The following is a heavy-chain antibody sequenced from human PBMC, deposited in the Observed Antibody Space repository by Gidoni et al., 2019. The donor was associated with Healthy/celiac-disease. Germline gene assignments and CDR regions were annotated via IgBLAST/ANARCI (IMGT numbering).Heavy chain of an antibody. CDR2: ISYDGSNK. V-gene: IGHV3-30*18. CDR1: GFTFSSYG. CDR3: AKVRSHQEIPYFDL. J-gene: IGHJ2*01. Sequence: QVQLVASGGGVVQPGRSLRLSCAASGFTFSSYGMHWVRQAPGKGLEWVAVISYDGSNKYYADSVKGRFTISRDNSKNTLYLQMNSLRAEDTAVYYCAKVRSHQEIPYFDLWGRGTLVTVSS.